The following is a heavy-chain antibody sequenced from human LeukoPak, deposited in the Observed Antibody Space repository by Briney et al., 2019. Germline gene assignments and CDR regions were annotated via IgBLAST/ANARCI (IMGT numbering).Heavy chain of an antibody. V-gene: IGHV4-34*01. CDR1: GGSFSGYY. CDR2: INHSGST. J-gene: IGHJ4*02. CDR3: ARHVVRGWGVAGFDY. Sequence: PSETLSLTCAVYGGSFSGYYWSWIRQPPGKGLEWIGEINHSGSTNYNPSLKSRVTISVDTSKNQFSLKLSSVTAADTAVYYCARHVVRGWGVAGFDYWGQGTLVTVSS. D-gene: IGHD2-15*01.